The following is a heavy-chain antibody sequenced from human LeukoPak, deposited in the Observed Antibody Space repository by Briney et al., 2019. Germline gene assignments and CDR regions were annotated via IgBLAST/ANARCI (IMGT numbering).Heavy chain of an antibody. D-gene: IGHD1-26*01. Sequence: SETLSLTCTVSGGSISSYYWSWIRQPAGKGLEWIGRIYTSGSTNYNPSLKSRVTMSVDTSKNQFSLKLSSVTAADTAVYYCAREGIVGATTELAPWGQGTLVTVSS. CDR1: GGSISSYY. CDR2: IYTSGST. CDR3: AREGIVGATTELAP. J-gene: IGHJ4*02. V-gene: IGHV4-4*07.